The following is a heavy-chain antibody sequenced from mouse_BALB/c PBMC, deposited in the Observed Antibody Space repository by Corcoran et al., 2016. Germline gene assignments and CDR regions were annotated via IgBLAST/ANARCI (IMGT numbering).Heavy chain of an antibody. CDR2: IYPGSGNT. J-gene: IGHJ3*01. CDR3: ASSIYYDFGWFAY. V-gene: IGHV1-84*02. CDR1: GYTFTDYY. Sequence: QIQMQQSGPELVKPGASVKISGKASGYTFTDYYINWVKQKPGQGLEWSGWIYPGSGNTKYNEKFKGKATLTVDTSSSTAYMQLSSLTSEDTAVNFCASSIYYDFGWFAYWGQGTLVTVSA. D-gene: IGHD2-4*01.